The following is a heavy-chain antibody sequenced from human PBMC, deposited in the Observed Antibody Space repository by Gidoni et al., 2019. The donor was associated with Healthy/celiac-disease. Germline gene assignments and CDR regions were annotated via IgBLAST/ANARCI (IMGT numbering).Heavy chain of an antibody. CDR3: ARARANFWSGYDPSFDY. J-gene: IGHJ4*02. D-gene: IGHD3-3*01. CDR1: GFTFSSYW. Sequence: EVQLVESGGGLVQPGGSLSLSCAASGFTFSSYWMSWVRQAPGKGLEWVANIKQDGSEKYYVDSVKGRFTISRDNAKNSLYLQMNSLRAEDTAVYYCARARANFWSGYDPSFDYWGQGTLVTVSS. CDR2: IKQDGSEK. V-gene: IGHV3-7*03.